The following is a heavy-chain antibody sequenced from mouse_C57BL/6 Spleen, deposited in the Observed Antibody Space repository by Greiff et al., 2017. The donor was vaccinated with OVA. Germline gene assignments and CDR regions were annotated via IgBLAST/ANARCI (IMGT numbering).Heavy chain of an antibody. D-gene: IGHD3-3*01. CDR1: GYTFTSYW. V-gene: IGHV1-61*01. CDR2: IYPSDSET. J-gene: IGHJ3*01. Sequence: VQLQQPGAELVRPGSSVKLSCKASGYTFTSYWMDWVKQRPGQGLEWIGNIYPSDSETHYNQKFKDKATLTVDKSSSTAYMQLSSLTSEDSAVYYCARSEGSCAYWGQGTLVTVSA. CDR3: ARSEGSCAY.